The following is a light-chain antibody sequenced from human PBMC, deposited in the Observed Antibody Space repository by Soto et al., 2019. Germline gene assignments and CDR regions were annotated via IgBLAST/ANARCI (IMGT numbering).Light chain of an antibody. V-gene: IGLV1-40*01. CDR3: QSYDTRLSGYV. Sequence: QLVLTQPPSVSGAPGQRVTISCTGSNSNIGASIDVHWYQQLPGTAPKLLMYDNSNRPSGVPGRFSGSKSGTSASLVITGLQAEDEADYYCQSYDTRLSGYVFGTGTKLTVL. CDR1: NSNIGASID. J-gene: IGLJ1*01. CDR2: DNS.